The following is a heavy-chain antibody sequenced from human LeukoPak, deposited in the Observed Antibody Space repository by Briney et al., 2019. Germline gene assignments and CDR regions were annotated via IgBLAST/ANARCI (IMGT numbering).Heavy chain of an antibody. CDR1: GGTFSSYA. D-gene: IGHD4-17*01. Sequence: LVKVSCKASGGTFSSYAISWVRQAPGQELEWMGRIIPILGITNYAQKFQGRVTITADKSTSTAYMELSSLRSEDTAVYYCATGLRPDAFDIWGQGTMVTVSS. J-gene: IGHJ3*02. CDR2: IIPILGIT. CDR3: ATGLRPDAFDI. V-gene: IGHV1-69*04.